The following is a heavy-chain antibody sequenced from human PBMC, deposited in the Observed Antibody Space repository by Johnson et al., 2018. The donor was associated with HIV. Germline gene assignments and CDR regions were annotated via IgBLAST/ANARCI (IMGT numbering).Heavy chain of an antibody. CDR3: AKSGLFVLVVYAPDVLDI. J-gene: IGHJ3*02. D-gene: IGHD2-8*02. Sequence: QVQLVEYGGGLVQPGGSLRLSCAASGFTVSSNYMSWVRQAPGKGLEWVAVISYDGHNKHYADSVKGRFTISRDNSKHTLYVQLNSLRVEDTAVDYDAKSGLFVLVVYAPDVLDIWGQGTMVTVSS. V-gene: IGHV3-30*18. CDR2: ISYDGHNK. CDR1: GFTVSSNY.